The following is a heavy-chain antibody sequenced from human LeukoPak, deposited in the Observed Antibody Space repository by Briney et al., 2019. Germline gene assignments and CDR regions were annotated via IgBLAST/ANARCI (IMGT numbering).Heavy chain of an antibody. CDR1: GFTVSSNY. J-gene: IGHJ4*02. V-gene: IGHV3-66*01. D-gene: IGHD6-19*01. Sequence: GGSLRLSCAASGFTVSSNYMSWVRRAPGKGLEWVSVIYSGGSTYYADSVKGRFTISRDNSKNTLYLQMNSLRAEDTAVYYCARVQWLADFDYWGQGTLVTVSS. CDR3: ARVQWLADFDY. CDR2: IYSGGST.